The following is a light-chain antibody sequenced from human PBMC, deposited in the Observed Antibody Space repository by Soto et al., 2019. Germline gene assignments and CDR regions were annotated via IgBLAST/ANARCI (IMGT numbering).Light chain of an antibody. Sequence: EIVMTQSPATLSVSPGERATLSCGASQSVSSNLAWYQQKPGQAPRLLIFGASTRATGIPARFSGSGSGTEFTLTISSLQSEDFAVHDCQQYNTWPPITFGPGTRLDIK. V-gene: IGKV3-15*01. J-gene: IGKJ5*01. CDR2: GAS. CDR3: QQYNTWPPIT. CDR1: QSVSSN.